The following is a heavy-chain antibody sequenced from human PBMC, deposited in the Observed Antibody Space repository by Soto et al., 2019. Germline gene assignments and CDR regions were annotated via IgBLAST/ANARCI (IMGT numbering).Heavy chain of an antibody. D-gene: IGHD3-22*01. Sequence: QVLLVQSGAEMKKPGSSMKVSCQASGGAFNNYAFSWLRQSPGQGLEWMGGIIPMFGTPKFAEKFQGRLSITADDSTITVYLEVSGLRSGDTAIYYCARDMQPRRSPYCYETSGSFECWGQGTLVTVSS. CDR1: GGAFNNYA. V-gene: IGHV1-69*01. CDR3: ARDMQPRRSPYCYETSGSFEC. J-gene: IGHJ4*02. CDR2: IIPMFGTP.